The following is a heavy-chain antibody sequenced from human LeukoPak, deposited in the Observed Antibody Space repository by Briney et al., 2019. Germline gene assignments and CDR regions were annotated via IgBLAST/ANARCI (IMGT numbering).Heavy chain of an antibody. V-gene: IGHV3-23*01. CDR1: GFTFSSYA. J-gene: IGHJ4*02. CDR2: FSGSGGST. Sequence: GGSLRLSCAASGFTFSSYAMSWVRQAPGKGLEWVSAFSGSGGSTYYADSVKGRFTVSRDNSKNTLYLQMNSLRTEDTAVYYCARVQGCTSGVCYYYFDQWGQGTLVTVSS. CDR3: ARVQGCTSGVCYYYFDQ. D-gene: IGHD2-8*01.